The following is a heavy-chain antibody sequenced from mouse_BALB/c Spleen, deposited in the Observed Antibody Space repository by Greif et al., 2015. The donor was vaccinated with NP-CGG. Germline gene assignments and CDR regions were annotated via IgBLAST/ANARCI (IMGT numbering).Heavy chain of an antibody. CDR3: ARWGTTVVHYFDY. D-gene: IGHD1-1*01. CDR2: INPYNGDT. J-gene: IGHJ2*01. V-gene: IGHV1-20*02. Sequence: VQLQQSGPELVKPGASVKISCKASGYSFTGYFMNWVMQSHGKSLEWIGRINPYNGDTFYNQKFKGKATLTVDKSSSTAHMELRSLASEDSAFYYCARWGTTVVHYFDYWGQVTTLTVSS. CDR1: GYSFTGYF.